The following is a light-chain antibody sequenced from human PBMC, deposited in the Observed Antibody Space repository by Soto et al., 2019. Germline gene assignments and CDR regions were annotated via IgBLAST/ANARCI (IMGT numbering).Light chain of an antibody. J-gene: IGKJ5*01. V-gene: IGKV1-39*01. CDR1: QSISIY. CDR3: QPTYTTPEIT. Sequence: QMTQSPSSLSASVGDRVTIPCRSSQSISIYLNWYQLKPGKAPNLLMYGASYLKSGVPTRFSGSGSGTDFTLTISSLQPEDFAIYYCQPTYTTPEITFGQGTRLEIK. CDR2: GAS.